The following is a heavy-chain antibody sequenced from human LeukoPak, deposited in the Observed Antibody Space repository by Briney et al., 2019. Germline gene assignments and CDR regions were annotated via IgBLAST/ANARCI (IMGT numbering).Heavy chain of an antibody. J-gene: IGHJ3*02. V-gene: IGHV3-9*01. Sequence: PGGSLRLSCAASGFTFDDYAMHWVRQAPGKGLEWVSGISWNSGSIGYADSVKGRFTISRDNAKNSLYLQMNSLRAEDTALYYCAKDILSDYGILTGYYNVGAFDIWGQGTMVTVSS. D-gene: IGHD3-9*01. CDR3: AKDILSDYGILTGYYNVGAFDI. CDR2: ISWNSGSI. CDR1: GFTFDDYA.